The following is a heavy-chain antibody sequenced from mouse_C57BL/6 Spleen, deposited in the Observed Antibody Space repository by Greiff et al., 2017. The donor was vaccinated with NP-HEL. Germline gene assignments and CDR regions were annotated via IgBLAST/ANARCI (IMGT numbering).Heavy chain of an antibody. D-gene: IGHD2-3*01. J-gene: IGHJ2*01. CDR2: INPYNGDT. Sequence: EVQLQESGPELVKPGDSVKISCEASGYSFTGYFMNWVMQSHGKSLEWIGRINPYNGDTFYNQKFKGKATLTVDKSSSTAHMELRSLTSEDSAVYYCARGSYDGSYWGQGTTLTVSS. CDR3: ARGSYDGSY. V-gene: IGHV1-20*01. CDR1: GYSFTGYF.